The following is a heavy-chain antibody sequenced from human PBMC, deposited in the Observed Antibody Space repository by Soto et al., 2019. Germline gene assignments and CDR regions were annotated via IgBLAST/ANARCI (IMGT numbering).Heavy chain of an antibody. Sequence: GGSLRLSCAASGFTFSSYAMSWVRQAPGKGLEWVSAISGSGGSTYYADSVKGRFTISRDNSKNTLYLQMNSLRAEDTAVYYCAKDRHIVLMVYEGEIHWGQGTLVTVSS. J-gene: IGHJ4*02. CDR1: GFTFSSYA. D-gene: IGHD2-8*01. V-gene: IGHV3-23*01. CDR2: ISGSGGST. CDR3: AKDRHIVLMVYEGEIH.